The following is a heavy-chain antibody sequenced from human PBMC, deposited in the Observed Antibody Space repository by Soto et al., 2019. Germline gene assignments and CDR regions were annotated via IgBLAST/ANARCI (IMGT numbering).Heavy chain of an antibody. CDR2: IVVGSGNT. J-gene: IGHJ3*02. D-gene: IGHD5-12*01. V-gene: IGHV1-58*02. Sequence: GASVKVSCKSSGYTFSSYAISWVRQAPGQRLEWIGWIVVGSGNTNYAQKFQERVTITRDMSTSTAYMELSSLRSEDTAVYYCAAASGIVATYAFDIWGQGTMVTVSS. CDR1: GYTFSSYA. CDR3: AAASGIVATYAFDI.